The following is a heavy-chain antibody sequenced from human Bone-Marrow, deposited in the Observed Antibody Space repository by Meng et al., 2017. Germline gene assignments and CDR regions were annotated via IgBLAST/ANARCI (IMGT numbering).Heavy chain of an antibody. Sequence: QVQLVQSGAEVMKPGTPSKVSCRASGYTFTDYFLHWVRQAPGQGLEWLGTINPNNGGTNYAQRFQDRVTLTRDTSTSTVYMELSSLGPEDTALYYCAREKSPGHFDYLGQGILVTVSS. J-gene: IGHJ4*02. CDR1: GYTFTDYF. CDR2: INPNNGGT. V-gene: IGHV1-46*01. CDR3: AREKSPGHFDY.